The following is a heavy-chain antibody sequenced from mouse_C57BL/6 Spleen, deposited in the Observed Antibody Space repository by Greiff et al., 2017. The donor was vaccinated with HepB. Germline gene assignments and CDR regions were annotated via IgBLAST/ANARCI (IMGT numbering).Heavy chain of an antibody. J-gene: IGHJ1*03. V-gene: IGHV1-50*01. CDR3: ARKLLLYWYFDV. D-gene: IGHD1-1*01. CDR2: IDPSDSYT. CDR1: GYTFTSYW. Sequence: QVQLQQPGAELVKPGASVKLSCKASGYTFTSYWMQWVKQRPGQGLEWIGEIDPSDSYTNYNQKFKGKATLTVDTSSSTAYMQLSSLTSEDSAVYYCARKLLLYWYFDVWGTGTTVTVSS.